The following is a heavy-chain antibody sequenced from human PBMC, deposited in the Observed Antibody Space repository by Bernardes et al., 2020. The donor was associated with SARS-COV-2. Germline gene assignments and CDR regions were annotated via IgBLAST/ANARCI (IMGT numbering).Heavy chain of an antibody. CDR2: ISWNSGSI. CDR1: GFTFDDFA. Sequence: GGSLRLSCTASGFTFDDFAMHWVRHSPGKGLEWVSGISWNSGSIGHPASVKGRSTISRDNAKNSLYLQMNSLRPDDTALYYCAKDYETGELGIAVEGYCGHWGQGTLVTVAS. J-gene: IGHJ4*02. D-gene: IGHD6-19*01. V-gene: IGHV3-9*01. CDR3: AKDYETGELGIAVEGYCGH.